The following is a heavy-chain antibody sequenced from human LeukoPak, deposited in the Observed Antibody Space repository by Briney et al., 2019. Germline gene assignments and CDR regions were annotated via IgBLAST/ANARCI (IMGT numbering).Heavy chain of an antibody. D-gene: IGHD3-10*01. CDR1: GGSISSGGYS. CDR3: ARSNYYGSGSYVITWFDP. J-gene: IGHJ5*02. CDR2: IYHSGST. Sequence: PSETLSLTCAVSGGSISSGGYSWSWIRQPPGKGLEWIGYIYHSGSTYYNPSLKSRVTISVDTSKNQFSLKLSSVTAADTAVYYCARSNYYGSGSYVITWFDPWGQGTLVTVSS. V-gene: IGHV4-30-2*01.